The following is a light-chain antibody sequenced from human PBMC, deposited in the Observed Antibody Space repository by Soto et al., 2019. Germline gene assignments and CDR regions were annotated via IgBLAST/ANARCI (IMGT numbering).Light chain of an antibody. CDR3: QQGHNWPLT. J-gene: IGKJ2*01. CDR2: SAS. Sequence: EIVMTQSPATLSVSPGELATLSSRASQSISTELAWYQQKPGQPPRLLIYSASTRATGVPARFTGSGSGSEFTLTISGLQSEDFAVYYCQQGHNWPLTFGQGIMLEI. CDR1: QSISTE. V-gene: IGKV3-15*01.